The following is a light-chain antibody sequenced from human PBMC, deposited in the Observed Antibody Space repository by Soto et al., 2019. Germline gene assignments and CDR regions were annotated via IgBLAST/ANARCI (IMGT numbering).Light chain of an antibody. V-gene: IGKV3-15*01. CDR1: HRVSSY. CDR2: ATS. J-gene: IGKJ1*01. CDR3: LRYTSSQWT. Sequence: EIVMTQSPATLSVSPGERATLSCRASHRVSSYLAWYQQKPGQAPRLLIYATSTRATGIPARFSGSGSGTEFTLTITRLEPEDFAVYFCLRYTSSQWTFGPGTKVEIK.